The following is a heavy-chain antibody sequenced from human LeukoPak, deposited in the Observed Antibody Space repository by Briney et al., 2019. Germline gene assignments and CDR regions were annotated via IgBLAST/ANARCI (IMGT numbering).Heavy chain of an antibody. Sequence: GGSLRLSCAASGFTFNNYGMHWVRQAPGKGLEWVAVISYDGSNTYYADSVKGRFTISRDNSKNTLYLQMNSLRAEDTAVYYCAKDSYGYRGPYYYYGMDVWAKGPRSPSP. V-gene: IGHV3-30*18. J-gene: IGHJ6*02. CDR1: GFTFNNYG. CDR2: ISYDGSNT. D-gene: IGHD5-18*01. CDR3: AKDSYGYRGPYYYYGMDV.